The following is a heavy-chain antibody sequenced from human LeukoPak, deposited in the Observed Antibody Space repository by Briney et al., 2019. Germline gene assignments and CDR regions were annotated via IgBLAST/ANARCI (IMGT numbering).Heavy chain of an antibody. CDR1: GFTFSSYA. Sequence: GGSLRLSCAASGFTFSSYAMSWVRQAPGKGLEWVSVLYTTNTAYYADSVKGRFTISRDNSKNTLYLQMNTLRAEDTAVYYCARGQARSFDYWGQGTLVTVSS. CDR2: LYTTNTA. V-gene: IGHV3-23*05. CDR3: ARGQARSFDY. J-gene: IGHJ4*02.